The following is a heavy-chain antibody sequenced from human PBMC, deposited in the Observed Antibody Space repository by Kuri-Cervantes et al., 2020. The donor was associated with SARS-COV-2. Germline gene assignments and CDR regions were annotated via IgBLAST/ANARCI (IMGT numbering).Heavy chain of an antibody. CDR2: ISSSSDTI. J-gene: IGHJ4*02. CDR1: GFTFSSYD. V-gene: IGHV3-48*01. Sequence: GESLKISCAACGFTFSSYDMHWVRQAPGKGLEWISFISSSSDTIYYAGSVKGRFTISRDNAKNSLYLHMSSLSTEDTAVYYCVRGLAEGDYWGQGTLVTVSS. CDR3: VRGLAEGDY.